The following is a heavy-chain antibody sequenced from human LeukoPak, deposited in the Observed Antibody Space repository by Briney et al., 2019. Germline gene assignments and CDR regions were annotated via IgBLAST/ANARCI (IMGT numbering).Heavy chain of an antibody. D-gene: IGHD3-22*01. CDR2: ISSSGSTI. J-gene: IGHJ4*02. Sequence: PGGSLRLSCAASGFTFSSYEMNWVRQAPGKGLEWVSYISSSGSTIYYADSVKGRFTISRDNSKNTLYLQMNSLRAEDTAVYYCAKDRVTMIVVVLDYWGQGTLVTVSS. V-gene: IGHV3-48*03. CDR3: AKDRVTMIVVVLDY. CDR1: GFTFSSYE.